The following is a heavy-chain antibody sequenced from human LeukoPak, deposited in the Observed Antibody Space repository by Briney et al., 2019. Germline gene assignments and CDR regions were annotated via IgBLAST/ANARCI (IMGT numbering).Heavy chain of an antibody. V-gene: IGHV3-74*01. CDR3: ARRYCTGGSCYADY. CDR2: INSDGSTT. Sequence: QPGASLRLSCAASGFIFSNYWMHWVRPAPGKGLVWVSRINSDGSTTNYADSVKGRFTISRDNAKNTLYLQMNSVRADDTAVYYCARRYCTGGSCYADYWGQGTLVTVSP. D-gene: IGHD2-15*01. CDR1: GFIFSNYW. J-gene: IGHJ4*02.